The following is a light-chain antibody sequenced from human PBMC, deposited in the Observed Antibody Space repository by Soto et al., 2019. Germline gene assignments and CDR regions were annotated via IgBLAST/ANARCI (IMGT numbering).Light chain of an antibody. CDR1: QSVSSY. Sequence: EIVLTQSPGTLSLSPGERATLSCRASQSVSSYLAWYQQKPGQAPRLLIYGASNRATGIPDRFSGSGSGTDFTLSILRLEDEDTAVYHRRQYTSPVTFGQGTRLEIK. V-gene: IGKV3-20*01. CDR2: GAS. CDR3: RQYTSPVT. J-gene: IGKJ5*01.